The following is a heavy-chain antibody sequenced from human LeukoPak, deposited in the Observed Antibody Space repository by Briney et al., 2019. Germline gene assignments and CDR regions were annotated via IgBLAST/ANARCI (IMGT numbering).Heavy chain of an antibody. CDR3: APLKGDIVVDSH. Sequence: SGPTLVKPTQTLTLTCTFSGFSLSTSGMAVGWIRQPPGKALKWLALIFWDGDKRYRPALKSRLTITKDTSKNQVVLTMTNMDPVDTATYYCAPLKGDIVVDSHWGQGTLVTVSS. D-gene: IGHD3-22*01. CDR1: GFSLSTSGMA. J-gene: IGHJ4*02. V-gene: IGHV2-5*02. CDR2: IFWDGDK.